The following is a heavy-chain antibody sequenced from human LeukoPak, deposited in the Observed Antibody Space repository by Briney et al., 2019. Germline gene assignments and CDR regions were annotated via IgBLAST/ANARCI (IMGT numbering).Heavy chain of an antibody. CDR2: ISDDGSNE. CDR1: GYIFRVYA. D-gene: IGHD3-10*01. V-gene: IGHV3-30-3*01. Sequence: GIPERLLCAAWGYIFRVYAMHWVRQAPGKGLVWVEVISDDGSNEYYADSVKGRFTISRDNSKNTLYLQMNSLSVEDTAVYYCARVGYYAAGPFSYFDYWGQGTLVTVSS. J-gene: IGHJ4*02. CDR3: ARVGYYAAGPFSYFDY.